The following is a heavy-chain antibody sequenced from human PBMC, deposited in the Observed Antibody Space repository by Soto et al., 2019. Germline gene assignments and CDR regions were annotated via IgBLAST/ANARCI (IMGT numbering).Heavy chain of an antibody. V-gene: IGHV4-30-4*01. J-gene: IGHJ6*02. CDR3: ARVLTYDDSIDGMDV. Sequence: QVQLQESGPGLVKPSQTLSLTCTVSGGSISSGDYYWSWIRQPPGKGLEWIGYIYYSGSTYYNPSLKSRVTISVDTSKNQFSLKLSSVTAADTAVYYCARVLTYDDSIDGMDVWGQGTTVTVSS. D-gene: IGHD4-4*01. CDR2: IYYSGST. CDR1: GGSISSGDYY.